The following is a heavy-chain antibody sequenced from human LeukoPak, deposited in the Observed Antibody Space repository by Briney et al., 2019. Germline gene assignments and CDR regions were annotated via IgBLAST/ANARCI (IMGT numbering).Heavy chain of an antibody. J-gene: IGHJ4*02. D-gene: IGHD5-18*01. CDR3: ARANRGYSYGIFDY. V-gene: IGHV4-59*01. Sequence: SETLSLTCTVSGGSISSYYWSWIRQPPGKGLEWIGYIYCSGSTNYNPSLKSRVTISVDTSKNQFSLKLSSVTAADTAVYYCARANRGYSYGIFDYWGQGTLVTVSS. CDR2: IYCSGST. CDR1: GGSISSYY.